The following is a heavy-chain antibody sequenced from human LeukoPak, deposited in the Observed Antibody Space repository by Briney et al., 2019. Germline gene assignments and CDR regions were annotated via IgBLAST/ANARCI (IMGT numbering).Heavy chain of an antibody. CDR3: ARDRGLDYYDSSGYFDY. V-gene: IGHV1-46*01. Sequence: ASVKVSCKASGYTFTSYYMHWVRQAPGQGLEWMGIINPSGGSTSYAQKFQGRVTMTRDTSTSTVYMELSSLRSEDTAVYYCARDRGLDYYDSSGYFDYWGQGTLVTVSP. J-gene: IGHJ4*02. D-gene: IGHD3-22*01. CDR2: INPSGGST. CDR1: GYTFTSYY.